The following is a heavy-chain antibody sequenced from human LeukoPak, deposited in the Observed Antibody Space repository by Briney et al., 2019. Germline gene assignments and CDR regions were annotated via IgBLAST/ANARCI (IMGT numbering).Heavy chain of an antibody. J-gene: IGHJ5*02. CDR3: ARDRGTAAGQGWFDP. Sequence: PSQTLSLTCTVSGGSISSGGYYWSWLRQHPGKGLEWIGYIYYSGSTYYNPSLKSRVTISVDTSKNQFSLKLSSVTAADTAVYYCARDRGTAAGQGWFDPWGQGTLVTASS. V-gene: IGHV4-31*03. CDR1: GGSISSGGYY. CDR2: IYYSGST. D-gene: IGHD2-21*02.